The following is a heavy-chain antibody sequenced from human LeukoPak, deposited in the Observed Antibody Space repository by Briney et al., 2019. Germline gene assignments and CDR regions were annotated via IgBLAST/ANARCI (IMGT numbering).Heavy chain of an antibody. V-gene: IGHV4-59*01. CDR1: GGSISSYY. D-gene: IGHD3-16*01. CDR3: ARGGGLDYYYYYMDV. J-gene: IGHJ6*03. Sequence: SETLSLTCTVSGGSISSYYWRWLRQPPGKGGEWVGYTYYSGSTNYNPSLKRRVTISVATSKIQFSLKLSSVTAADTAVYYCARGGGLDYYYYYMDVWGKGTTVTVSS. CDR2: TYYSGST.